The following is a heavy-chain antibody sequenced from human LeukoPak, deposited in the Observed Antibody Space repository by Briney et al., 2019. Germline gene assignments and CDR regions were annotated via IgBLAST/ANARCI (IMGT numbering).Heavy chain of an antibody. V-gene: IGHV4-61*02. CDR3: ARDSSRSEGAVDI. J-gene: IGHJ3*02. Sequence: SETLSLTCTVSGGSISSGSYYWSWIRQPAGKGLEWIGRIYTSGSTNYNPSLKSRVTISVDTSKNQFSLKLSSVTAADTAVYYCARDSSRSEGAVDIWGQGTMVTVSS. CDR1: GGSISSGSYY. CDR2: IYTSGST. D-gene: IGHD2-15*01.